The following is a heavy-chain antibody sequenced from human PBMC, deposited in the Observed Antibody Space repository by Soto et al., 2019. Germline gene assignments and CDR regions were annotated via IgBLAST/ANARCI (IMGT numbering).Heavy chain of an antibody. J-gene: IGHJ3*02. D-gene: IGHD2-2*01. CDR3: GRAGYCSSTSCSDAFDI. Sequence: QVQFVQSGAELKKPGASVKVSCKASGYTFTNYAMHWVRKAPGQRLEWMGWISAGKGNTKYSQQFQGRVTITRDTSARTAYVELTSLRSDDTAVYYCGRAGYCSSTSCSDAFDIWGQGTLVTVSS. V-gene: IGHV1-3*01. CDR1: GYTFTNYA. CDR2: ISAGKGNT.